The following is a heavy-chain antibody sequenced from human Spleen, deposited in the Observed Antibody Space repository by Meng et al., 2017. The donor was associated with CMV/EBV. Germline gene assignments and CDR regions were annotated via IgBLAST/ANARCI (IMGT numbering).Heavy chain of an antibody. Sequence: VYPFRNSGIPWVRQAPGQGLEWMGWISRHSGDTHYAQRFQGRVTMTTDTSASTAYLEVRSLTSYDTAVYFCARVGCSSTTCSYPFDYWGQGTLVTVSS. J-gene: IGHJ4*02. CDR3: ARVGCSSTTCSYPFDY. CDR2: ISRHSGDT. V-gene: IGHV1-18*04. CDR1: VYPFRNSG. D-gene: IGHD2-2*01.